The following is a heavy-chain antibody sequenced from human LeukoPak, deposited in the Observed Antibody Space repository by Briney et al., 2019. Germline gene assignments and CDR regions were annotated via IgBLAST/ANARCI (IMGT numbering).Heavy chain of an antibody. CDR2: ISWNSGSI. CDR1: GFTFDDYA. D-gene: IGHD3-22*01. Sequence: GGSLRLSCAASGFTFDDYAMHWVRQAPGKGLEWVSGISWNSGSIAYADSVKGRFTISRDNAKNSLYLQMNSLRAEDTALYYCAKDQSSGYYKTFDYWGQGTLVTVSS. V-gene: IGHV3-9*01. CDR3: AKDQSSGYYKTFDY. J-gene: IGHJ4*02.